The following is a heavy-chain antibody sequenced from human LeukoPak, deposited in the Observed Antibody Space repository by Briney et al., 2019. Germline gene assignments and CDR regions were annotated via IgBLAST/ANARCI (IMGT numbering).Heavy chain of an antibody. J-gene: IGHJ4*02. CDR1: GFTFTNYA. CDR3: AKDRSIGTYYTFDH. V-gene: IGHV3-23*01. D-gene: IGHD1-26*01. Sequence: GGSLRLSCAASGFTFTNYAMTWVRQASGKGLEWVSSISASGVMTYYADSVKGRFTVSRDTSKNSLYLQMSSLTAADTAVYYCAKDRSIGTYYTFDHWGQGTLVTVSS. CDR2: ISASGVMT.